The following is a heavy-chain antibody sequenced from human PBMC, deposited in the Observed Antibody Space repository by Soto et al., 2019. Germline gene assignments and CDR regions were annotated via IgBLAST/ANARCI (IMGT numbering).Heavy chain of an antibody. CDR1: GGSFSGNY. V-gene: IGHV4-34*01. J-gene: IGHJ6*02. CDR2: FSDSGST. Sequence: SETLSLTCAVSGGSFSGNYWTWIREPPGKGLEWIGEFSDSGSTNYNPSLKSRVTISEDMSKSQFSLKLSSVTAADTAVYYCARGNFYYGMDVWGQGTTVTVSS. CDR3: ARGNFYYGMDV.